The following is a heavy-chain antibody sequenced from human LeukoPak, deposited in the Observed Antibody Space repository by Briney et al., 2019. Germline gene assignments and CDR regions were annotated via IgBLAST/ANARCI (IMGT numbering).Heavy chain of an antibody. CDR1: GFTFNTYA. CDR3: AKAYGYSTSWSLDY. D-gene: IGHD6-13*01. J-gene: IGHJ4*02. CDR2: IRYDGSNK. V-gene: IGHV3-30*02. Sequence: GGSLRLSCAASGFTFNTYAMHWVRQAPGKGLEWVAFIRYDGSNKYYADSVKGRFTISRYNSKNTVYLQMNSLRAEDTAVYYCAKAYGYSTSWSLDYWGQGTLVTVSS.